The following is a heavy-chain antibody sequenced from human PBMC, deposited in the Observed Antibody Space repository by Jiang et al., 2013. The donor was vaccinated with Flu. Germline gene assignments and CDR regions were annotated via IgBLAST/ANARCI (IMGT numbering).Heavy chain of an antibody. CDR3: ASSVVSAMVIVRAFDI. Sequence: SLTCAVYGGSFSGYYWSWIRQPPGKGLEWIGEINHSGSTNYNPSLKSRVTISVDTSKNQFSLKLSSVTAADTAVYYCASSVVSAMVIVRAFDIWGQGTMVTVSS. V-gene: IGHV4-34*01. CDR2: INHSGST. CDR1: GGSFSGYY. J-gene: IGHJ3*02. D-gene: IGHD5-18*01.